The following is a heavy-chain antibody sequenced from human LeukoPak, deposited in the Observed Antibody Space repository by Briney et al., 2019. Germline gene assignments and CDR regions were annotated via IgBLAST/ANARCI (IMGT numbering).Heavy chain of an antibody. CDR1: GYTFTSYD. V-gene: IGHV1-8*01. D-gene: IGHD3-22*01. J-gene: IGHJ4*02. CDR3: ASAYDSSGYYPY. CDR2: MNPNSGNT. Sequence: GASVKVSCKASGYTFTSYDINWVRQATGQGLEWMGWMNPNSGNTGYAQKFQGRVTMTRNTSISTAYMELSSPRSEDTAMYYCASAYDSSGYYPYWGQGTLVTVSS.